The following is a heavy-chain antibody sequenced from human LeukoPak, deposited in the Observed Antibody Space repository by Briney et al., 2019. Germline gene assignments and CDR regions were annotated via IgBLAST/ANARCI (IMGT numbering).Heavy chain of an antibody. Sequence: PVKVSCKVSGGTFSSYAISWVRQAPGQGLEWMGGIIPIFGTANYAQKFQGRVTITADESTSTAYMELSSLRSEDTAVYYCARGRGYSYGTPFDYWGQGTLVTVSS. CDR3: ARGRGYSYGTPFDY. J-gene: IGHJ4*02. CDR2: IIPIFGTA. D-gene: IGHD5-18*01. CDR1: GGTFSSYA. V-gene: IGHV1-69*13.